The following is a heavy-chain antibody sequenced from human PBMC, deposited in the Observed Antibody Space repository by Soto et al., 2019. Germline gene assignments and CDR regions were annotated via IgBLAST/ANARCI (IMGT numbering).Heavy chain of an antibody. CDR2: ISSYNGNT. CDR1: GYTFTSYG. D-gene: IGHD4-17*01. Sequence: QVQLVQSGAEVKKPGASVKVSCKASGYTFTSYGISWVRQAPGQGLEWMGWISSYNGNTNYAQKLQGRVTMTTDTSTSTAYMELRSLRSDDTAVYYCARAVSVTTVFRLKVWFDYWGQGTLVTVSS. CDR3: ARAVSVTTVFRLKVWFDY. J-gene: IGHJ4*02. V-gene: IGHV1-18*01.